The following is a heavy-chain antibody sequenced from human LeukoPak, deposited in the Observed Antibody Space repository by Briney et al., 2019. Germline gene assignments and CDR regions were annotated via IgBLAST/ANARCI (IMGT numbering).Heavy chain of an antibody. CDR2: IYYIGST. Sequence: SETLSLTCTVSGGSISSSSYYWDWIRQLPGKGLEWIGSIYYIGSTFYSPSLKSRVTISVDTSKKQFSLKLNSVTAADTAVYYCARIWPDLWGRGTLVTVSS. CDR1: GGSISSSSYY. V-gene: IGHV4-39*07. D-gene: IGHD3-10*01. J-gene: IGHJ2*01. CDR3: ARIWPDL.